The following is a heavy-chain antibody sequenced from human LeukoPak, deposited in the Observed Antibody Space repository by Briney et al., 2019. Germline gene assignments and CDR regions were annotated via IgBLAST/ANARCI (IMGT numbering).Heavy chain of an antibody. CDR2: IYYSGST. J-gene: IGHJ4*02. CDR3: ARGRGYSYGWYFDY. V-gene: IGHV4-59*01. Sequence: SETLSLTCTVSGGSISSYYWSWIRQPPGKGLEWIGYIYYSGSTNYNPSLKSRVTISVGTSKNQFSLKLSSVTAADTAVYYCARGRGYSYGWYFDYWGQGTLVTVSS. CDR1: GGSISSYY. D-gene: IGHD5-18*01.